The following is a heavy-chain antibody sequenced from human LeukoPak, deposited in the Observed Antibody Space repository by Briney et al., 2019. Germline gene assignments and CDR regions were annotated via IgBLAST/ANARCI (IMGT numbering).Heavy chain of an antibody. CDR2: ISGYNGNT. V-gene: IGHV1-18*01. J-gene: IGHJ5*02. CDR3: ARDRAHCSGGSCLRGVDP. Sequence: ASVKVSCKASGYTFTSYGLSWVRQAPGQGLEWMGWISGYNGNTNYAQNFQGKVTMTTDTSTTTAYMELRSLRSEDTAVYYCARDRAHCSGGSCLRGVDPWGQGTLVTVSS. CDR1: GYTFTSYG. D-gene: IGHD2-15*01.